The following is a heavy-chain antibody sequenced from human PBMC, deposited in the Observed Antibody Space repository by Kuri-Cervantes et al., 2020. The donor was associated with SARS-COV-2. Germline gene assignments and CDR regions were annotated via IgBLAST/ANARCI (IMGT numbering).Heavy chain of an antibody. V-gene: IGHV4-34*01. CDR1: GGSFSGYY. CDR2: INHSGST. Sequence: SETLSLTCAVYGGSFSGYYWSWIRQPPGKGLEWIGEINHSGSTNYNPSLKSRVTISVDTSKNQFSLKLSSVTAADTAVYYCARHYMGFTVVTHGYFDYWGQGTLVTVSS. CDR3: ARHYMGFTVVTHGYFDY. J-gene: IGHJ4*02. D-gene: IGHD4-23*01.